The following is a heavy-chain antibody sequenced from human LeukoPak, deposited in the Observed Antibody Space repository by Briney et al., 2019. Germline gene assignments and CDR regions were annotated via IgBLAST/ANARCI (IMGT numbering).Heavy chain of an antibody. V-gene: IGHV4-34*01. D-gene: IGHD3-9*01. J-gene: IGHJ4*02. CDR1: GGSFSGYY. Sequence: ASETLSLTCAVYGGSFSGYYWSWIRQPPGKGLEWIGEINHSGSTNYNPSLKSRVTISVDTSKNQFSLKLSSVTAEDTAVYYCARVPEYMDILIAYSTTPDYWGQGTLVTVSS. CDR3: ARVPEYMDILIAYSTTPDY. CDR2: INHSGST.